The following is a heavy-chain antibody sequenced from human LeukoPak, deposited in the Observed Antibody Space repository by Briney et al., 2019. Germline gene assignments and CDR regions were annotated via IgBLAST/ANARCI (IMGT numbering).Heavy chain of an antibody. V-gene: IGHV3-23*01. CDR3: ARGTDGSYYYYGMDV. CDR1: GFTVSSNY. CDR2: ISGSGGST. J-gene: IGHJ6*02. D-gene: IGHD3-16*01. Sequence: GGSLRLSCAASGFTVSSNYMSWVRQAPGKGLEWVSAISGSGGSTYYADSVKGRFTISRDNSKNTLYLQMNSLRAEDTAVYYCARGTDGSYYYYGMDVWGQGTTVTVSS.